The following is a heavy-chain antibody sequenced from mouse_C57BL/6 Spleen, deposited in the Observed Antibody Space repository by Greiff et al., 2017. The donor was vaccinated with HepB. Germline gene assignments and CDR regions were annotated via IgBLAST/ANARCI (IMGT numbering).Heavy chain of an antibody. Sequence: EVQGVESGGGLVKPGGSLKPSCAASGFTFSDYGMHWVRQAPEKGLEWVAYISSGSSTIYYADTVKGRSTISRDNAKNTLFMQMTSLRFEDKAMYYCATRKDTTARNYWYFDVWGPGTTVTVSS. CDR1: GFTFSDYG. J-gene: IGHJ1*01. D-gene: IGHD1-2*01. CDR2: ISSGSSTI. V-gene: IGHV5-17*01. CDR3: ATRKDTTARNYWYFDV.